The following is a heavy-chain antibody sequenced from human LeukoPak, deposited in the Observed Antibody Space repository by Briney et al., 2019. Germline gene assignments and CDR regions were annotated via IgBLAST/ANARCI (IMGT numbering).Heavy chain of an antibody. D-gene: IGHD2-15*01. CDR3: NYCSGGSCYYFDY. V-gene: IGHV4-39*01. Sequence: SETLSLTCTVSGGTSSSSSYYWGWIRQPPGKGREWIGSIYYSGSTYYNPSLKSRVPISVDTSKNQFSLKLSSVTAADTAVYYCNYCSGGSCYYFDYWGQGTLVTVSS. CDR1: GGTSSSSSYY. J-gene: IGHJ4*02. CDR2: IYYSGST.